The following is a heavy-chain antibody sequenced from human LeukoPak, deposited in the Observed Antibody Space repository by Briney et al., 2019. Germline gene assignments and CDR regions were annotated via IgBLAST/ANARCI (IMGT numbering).Heavy chain of an antibody. CDR3: ARSPYYYDSSGYHGAFDI. V-gene: IGHV3-53*01. D-gene: IGHD3-22*01. J-gene: IGHJ3*02. Sequence: GGSLRLSCAASGFTVSSNYMSWVRQAPGKGLEWVSIIYSGGSTYYADFVKGRFTISRDNSKNTLYLQMNSLRAEDTAVYYCARSPYYYDSSGYHGAFDIWGQGTMVTVSS. CDR2: IYSGGST. CDR1: GFTVSSNY.